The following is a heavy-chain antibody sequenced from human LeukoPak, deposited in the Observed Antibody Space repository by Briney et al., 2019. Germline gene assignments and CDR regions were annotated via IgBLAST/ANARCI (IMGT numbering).Heavy chain of an antibody. CDR2: INPSGGST. CDR3: ASGYCSGGSCYSIAFDI. J-gene: IGHJ3*02. CDR1: GYTFTSYY. D-gene: IGHD2-15*01. Sequence: ASVKVSCKASGYTFTSYYMHWVRQAPGQGLEWMGIINPSGGSTSYAQKFQGRVTMTRDTPTSTVYMELSSLRSEDTAVYYCASGYCSGGSCYSIAFDIWGQGTMVTVSS. V-gene: IGHV1-46*01.